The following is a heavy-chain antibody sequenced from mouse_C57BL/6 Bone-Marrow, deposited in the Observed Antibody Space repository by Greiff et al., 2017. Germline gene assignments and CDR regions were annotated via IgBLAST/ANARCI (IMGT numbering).Heavy chain of an antibody. CDR1: GFTFTSYW. CDR2: IYPSDSET. CDR3: ARGGFAY. J-gene: IGHJ3*01. V-gene: IGHV1-61*01. Sequence: QVQLKEPGAELVRPGSSVKLSCKASGFTFTSYWMDWVKQRPGQGLEWIGNIYPSDSETHYHPKFKDKATLTVDKSSSTAYMQLSSLTSEDSAVYYCARGGFAYWGQGTLVTVSA.